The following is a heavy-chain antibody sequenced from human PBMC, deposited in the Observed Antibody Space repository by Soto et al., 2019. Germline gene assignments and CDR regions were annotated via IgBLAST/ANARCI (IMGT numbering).Heavy chain of an antibody. Sequence: QPGGSLRLSCAASGFTLSSYAMHWVRQAPGKGLEWVAVISYDGSNKYYADSVKGRFTISRDNSKNTLYLQKNSLRAEDTAVYYCAKDDRKNNGLEPGGQGPLVTV. V-gene: IGHV3-30*18. CDR1: GFTLSSYA. J-gene: IGHJ5*01. CDR3: AKDDRKNNGLEP. CDR2: ISYDGSNK.